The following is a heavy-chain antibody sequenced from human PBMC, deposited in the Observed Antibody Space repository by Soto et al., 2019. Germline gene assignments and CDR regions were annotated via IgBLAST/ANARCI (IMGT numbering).Heavy chain of an antibody. D-gene: IGHD1-1*01. CDR3: ASGTTLIAGALFN. Sequence: QVQLVQSGAEVKKPGSSVNVSCKASGGTFSSYTISWVRQAPGQGLEWMGGIIPIYGTANYGQKFKGRGTITADRSRRTAYMEVSSRRSEDTALYYCASGTTLIAGALFNWGQGTLVTVSS. CDR1: GGTFSSYT. V-gene: IGHV1-69*06. CDR2: IIPIYGTA. J-gene: IGHJ4*02.